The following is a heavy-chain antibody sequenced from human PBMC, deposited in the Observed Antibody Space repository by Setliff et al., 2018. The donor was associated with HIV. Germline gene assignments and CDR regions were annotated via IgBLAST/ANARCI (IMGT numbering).Heavy chain of an antibody. V-gene: IGHV4-34*01. Sequence: SETLSLTCAVYGGSFSGYYWTWIRQTPGKGLEWIGEITHIGSTTHTPSLRSRVSMSVDTSKRQFSLNLSSVTAADTAVYYCARGFGSSWSYDGFDIWGQGTLVTVSS. CDR2: ITHIGST. CDR3: ARGFGSSWSYDGFDI. J-gene: IGHJ3*02. CDR1: GGSFSGYY. D-gene: IGHD6-13*01.